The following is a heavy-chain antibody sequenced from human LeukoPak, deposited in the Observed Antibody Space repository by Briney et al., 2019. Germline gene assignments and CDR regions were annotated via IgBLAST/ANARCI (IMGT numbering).Heavy chain of an antibody. V-gene: IGHV2-70*11. CDR3: ARQRFGEGTFDY. Sequence: SGPTLVNPTQTLTLTCTFSGFSLSTSGMCVSWIRQPPGKALEWLARIDWDDDKYYSTSLKTRLTISKDTSKNQVVLTMTNMDPVDTATYYCARQRFGEGTFDYWGQGTLVTVSS. D-gene: IGHD3-10*01. CDR1: GFSLSTSGMC. J-gene: IGHJ4*02. CDR2: IDWDDDK.